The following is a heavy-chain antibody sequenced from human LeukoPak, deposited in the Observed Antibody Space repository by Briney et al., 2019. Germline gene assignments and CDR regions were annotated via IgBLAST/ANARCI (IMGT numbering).Heavy chain of an antibody. D-gene: IGHD2-2*01. V-gene: IGHV3-23*01. Sequence: GGSLRLSCAASGFTFSNYAMSWVRQAPGKGLEWVSTISGSGSSSFYADSVKGRFTISRDNSKNTLYLQMNSLRAEDTAIYYCAKGSVVIAAASIDDYWGQGTLVTVSS. CDR2: ISGSGSSS. J-gene: IGHJ4*02. CDR3: AKGSVVIAAASIDDY. CDR1: GFTFSNYA.